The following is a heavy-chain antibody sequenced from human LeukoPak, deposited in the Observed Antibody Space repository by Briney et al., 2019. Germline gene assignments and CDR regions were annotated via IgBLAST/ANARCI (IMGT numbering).Heavy chain of an antibody. CDR3: ARDGSDIPNGYYYYMDV. CDR1: GFTFSSYA. D-gene: IGHD3-10*01. J-gene: IGHJ6*03. Sequence: GGSLRLSCAASGFTFSSYAMHWVRQAPGKGLEWVAVISYDGSNKYYADSVKGRFTISRDNSKNTLYLQMNSLRAEDTAVYYCARDGSDIPNGYYYYMDVWGKGTTVTVSS. CDR2: ISYDGSNK. V-gene: IGHV3-30-3*01.